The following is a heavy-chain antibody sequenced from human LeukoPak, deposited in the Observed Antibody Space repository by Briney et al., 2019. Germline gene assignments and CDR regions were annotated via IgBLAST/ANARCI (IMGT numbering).Heavy chain of an antibody. D-gene: IGHD3-16*02. J-gene: IGHJ3*01. CDR2: INPNSGAK. CDR3: ARDRRIFIRASDYVWGNYRSKIALDF. CDR1: GYTFTDYY. V-gene: IGHV1-2*02. Sequence: ASVKVSCKASGYTFTDYYIHWVRQAPGHGLEWMGWINPNSGAKNYAQQFQGRVTTTRDTAITTAYMELSRLTFDDTAVYFCARDRRIFIRASDYVWGNYRSKIALDFWGQGTMVTVSS.